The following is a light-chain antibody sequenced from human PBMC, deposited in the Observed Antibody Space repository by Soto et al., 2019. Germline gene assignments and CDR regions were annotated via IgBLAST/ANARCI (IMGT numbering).Light chain of an antibody. J-gene: IGLJ1*01. CDR1: SSNIGSYP. CDR3: AAWDASLSGHV. V-gene: IGLV1-47*02. CDR2: SDD. Sequence: QSVLTQSPSASGTPGQRVTISCYGSSSNIGSYPVYWYQQLPGTAPKLLINSDDQRPSGVPDRFSASKSGTSASLAISGLXSEDEADYYSAAWDASLSGHVFGAGTRSPS.